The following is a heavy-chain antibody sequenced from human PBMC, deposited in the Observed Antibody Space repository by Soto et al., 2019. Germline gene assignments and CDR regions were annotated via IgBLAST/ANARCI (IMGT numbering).Heavy chain of an antibody. CDR3: ARDFIAVAGHYYMDV. CDR2: INWNGGST. J-gene: IGHJ6*03. V-gene: IGHV3-20*01. Sequence: GGSLRLSCAASGFTFDDYGMSWVRQAPGKGLEWVSGINWNGGSTGYADSVKGRFTISRDNAKNSLYLQMNSLRAEDTALYHCARDFIAVAGHYYMDVWGKGTTVTVSS. D-gene: IGHD6-19*01. CDR1: GFTFDDYG.